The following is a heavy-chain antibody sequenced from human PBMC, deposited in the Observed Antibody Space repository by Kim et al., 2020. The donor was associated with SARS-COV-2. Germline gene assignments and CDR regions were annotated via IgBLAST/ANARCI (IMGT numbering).Heavy chain of an antibody. CDR3: AAAKYGYYVASFDY. CDR1: GFTFSSYS. CDR2: ISSSSSTI. Sequence: GGSLRLSCAASGFTFSSYSMNWVRQAPGKGLEWVSYISSSSSTIYYADSVKGRFTISRDNAKNSLYLQMNSLRDEDTAVYYCAAAKYGYYVASFDYWGQGTLVTVSS. J-gene: IGHJ4*02. V-gene: IGHV3-48*02. D-gene: IGHD4-17*01.